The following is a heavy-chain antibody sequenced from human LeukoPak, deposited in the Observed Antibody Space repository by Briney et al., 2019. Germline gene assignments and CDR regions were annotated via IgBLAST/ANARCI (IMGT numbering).Heavy chain of an antibody. J-gene: IGHJ4*02. V-gene: IGHV1-69*04. CDR1: GGTFSSYA. D-gene: IGHD4-17*01. CDR3: ARGYDYGDYDG. Sequence: SVKVSCKASGGTFSSYAISWVRQAPGQGLEWMGRIIPILGIANYAQKFQGRVTITADKSTSTAYMELSSLRSEDTAVYYCARGYDYGDYDGWGQGTLVTVSS. CDR2: IIPILGIA.